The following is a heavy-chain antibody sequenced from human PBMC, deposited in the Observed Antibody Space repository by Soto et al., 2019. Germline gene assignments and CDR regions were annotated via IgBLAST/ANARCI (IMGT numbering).Heavy chain of an antibody. V-gene: IGHV1-18*01. Sequence: ASVKVSCKASGYTFTSYCISWVQQAPGQGLEWMGWISAYNGNTNYAQKLQGRVTMTTDTSTSTAYMELRSLRSDDTAVYYCARVRYDFWSGSDGPYYYYYMDVWGKGTTVTVSS. J-gene: IGHJ6*03. CDR3: ARVRYDFWSGSDGPYYYYYMDV. CDR2: ISAYNGNT. CDR1: GYTFTSYC. D-gene: IGHD3-3*01.